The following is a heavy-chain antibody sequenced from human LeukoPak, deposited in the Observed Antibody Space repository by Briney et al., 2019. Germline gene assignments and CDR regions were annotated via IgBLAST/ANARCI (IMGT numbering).Heavy chain of an antibody. CDR2: IYYSGST. J-gene: IGHJ4*02. CDR1: GGSISSGDYY. CDR3: ARDRGSGGDCYFDY. Sequence: SDTLSLTCTVSGGSISSGDYYWSWIRQPPGKGLEWMGCIYYSGSTYYNPSLKSRVTISVDTSKNQFSLKLSSVTAADTAVYYCARDRGSGGDCYFDYWGQGTLVTVSS. D-gene: IGHD2-21*02. V-gene: IGHV4-30-4*02.